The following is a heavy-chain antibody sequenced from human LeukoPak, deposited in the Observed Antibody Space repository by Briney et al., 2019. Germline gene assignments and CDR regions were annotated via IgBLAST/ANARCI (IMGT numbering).Heavy chain of an antibody. D-gene: IGHD6-19*01. CDR3: VRDPGSSGWSVLNFDY. V-gene: IGHV3-30*04. CDR1: GFTFSNYA. CDR2: ISYDASNK. Sequence: PGGSLRLSCTASGFTFSNYAMTWVRQTPGKGLEWVATISYDASNKQYGDSVKGRFTISRDNSKNTLYLQMNSLTPEDTAVYYCVRDPGSSGWSVLNFDYWGQGTLVTVSS. J-gene: IGHJ4*02.